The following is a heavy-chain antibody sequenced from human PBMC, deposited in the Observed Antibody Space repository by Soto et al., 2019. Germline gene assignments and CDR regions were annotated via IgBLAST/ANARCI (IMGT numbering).Heavy chain of an antibody. Sequence: SVKVSCKASGGTFSSYAISWVRQAPGQGLEWMGGIIPRSATSNYAQKFQGRVTITADESTNTAYMELSSLRSEDTAVYYCAREGLVLVPTTVISDCSSYSMDFWGQGTTVTVSS. V-gene: IGHV1-69*13. J-gene: IGHJ6*03. D-gene: IGHD2-2*01. CDR2: IIPRSATS. CDR3: AREGLVLVPTTVISDCSSYSMDF. CDR1: GGTFSSYA.